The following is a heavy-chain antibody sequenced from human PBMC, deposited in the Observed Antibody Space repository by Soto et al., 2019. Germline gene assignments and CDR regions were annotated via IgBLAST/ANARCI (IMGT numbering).Heavy chain of an antibody. CDR2: VSYDGSNK. D-gene: IGHD6-25*01. CDR1: GLTFRRYG. CDR3: AKDQAANPPRPTYCDY. J-gene: IGHJ4*02. Sequence: PGGSLRLSCAASGLTFRRYGMHWVRQAAGKGLEWVAAVSYDGSNKYYAETEKGRITISRDNSKNTLNLKISNLKGEETAVNNSAKDQAANPPRPTYCDYWGQGTLVTVS. V-gene: IGHV3-30*18.